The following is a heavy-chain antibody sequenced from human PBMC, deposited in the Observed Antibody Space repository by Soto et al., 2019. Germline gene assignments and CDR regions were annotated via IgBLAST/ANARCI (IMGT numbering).Heavy chain of an antibody. J-gene: IGHJ4*02. CDR3: ASTPSMVRGVAYFDY. D-gene: IGHD3-10*01. Sequence: SETLSLTCTVSGGSVSSSSYYWGWVRQPPGKGLEWIGYIYYSGSTYYNPSLKSRVTISVDTSKNQFSLKLSSVTAADTAVYYCASTPSMVRGVAYFDYWGQGTLVTVSS. CDR2: IYYSGST. V-gene: IGHV4-31*03. CDR1: GGSVSSSSYY.